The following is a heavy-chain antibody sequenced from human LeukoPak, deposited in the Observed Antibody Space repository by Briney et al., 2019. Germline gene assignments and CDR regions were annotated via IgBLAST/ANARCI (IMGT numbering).Heavy chain of an antibody. CDR1: GFTFSDYY. J-gene: IGHJ4*02. V-gene: IGHV3-11*01. CDR3: ARGARWAYYFDY. Sequence: GSLRLSCTASGFTFSDYYMSWIRQTPGKGLEWLSYISTRDNTIQYADSVKGRFTISRDNANNSVFPQMNNLRAEDSAIYYCARGARWAYYFDYWGQGSLVTVSS. CDR2: ISTRDNTI. D-gene: IGHD4-23*01.